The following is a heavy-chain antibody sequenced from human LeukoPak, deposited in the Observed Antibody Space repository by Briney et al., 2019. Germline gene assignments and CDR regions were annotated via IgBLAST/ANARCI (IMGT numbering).Heavy chain of an antibody. V-gene: IGHV3-7*04. CDR1: GFTFSTYW. CDR2: IREDGSEI. D-gene: IGHD5-18*01. J-gene: IGHJ4*02. Sequence: GGSLRLSCAASGFTFSTYWMSWVRQAPGKGLEWVANIREDGSEINYADSVRGRFTISRDNAKNSLYLQMNSLRAEDTAVYYCARGYTCGYWGQGTLVIVSS. CDR3: ARGYTCGY.